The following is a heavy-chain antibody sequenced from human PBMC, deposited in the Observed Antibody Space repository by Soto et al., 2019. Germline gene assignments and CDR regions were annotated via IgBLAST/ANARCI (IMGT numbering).Heavy chain of an antibody. J-gene: IGHJ3*02. D-gene: IGHD3-22*01. CDR3: ASTFPYDSSGYSSVDAFDI. CDR1: GVSIRSYY. V-gene: IGHV4-59*01. CDR2: IFYSGST. Sequence: QVQLQESGPGLVKPSETLSLTCTVSGVSIRSYYWTWIRQPPGKGLEWIGNIFYSGSTNYNPSLKSRVTISVDTSKNQFSLKLRSVTAADTAVYYCASTFPYDSSGYSSVDAFDIWGHGTMVTVSS.